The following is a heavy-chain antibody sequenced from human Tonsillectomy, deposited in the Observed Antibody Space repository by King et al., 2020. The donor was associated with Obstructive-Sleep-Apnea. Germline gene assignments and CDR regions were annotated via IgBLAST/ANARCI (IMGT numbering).Heavy chain of an antibody. CDR3: AKAGLDYDSYAMDV. Sequence: VQLVESGGGLVQPGGSLTLSCAAPRFTFTNYVMSWVRQAPGKGLEWVSAISASGGSTYYADSVKHRFTISRDNSKNMVFLQMNSLRAEDTAIYYCAKAGLDYDSYAMDVWGQGTTVTVSS. J-gene: IGHJ6*02. CDR1: RFTFTNYV. D-gene: IGHD1-1*01. V-gene: IGHV3-23*04. CDR2: ISASGGST.